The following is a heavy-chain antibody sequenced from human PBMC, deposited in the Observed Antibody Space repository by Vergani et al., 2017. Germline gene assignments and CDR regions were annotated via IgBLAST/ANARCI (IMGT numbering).Heavy chain of an antibody. CDR3: ARDMRAVGLYGPGSWFDP. D-gene: IGHD3-10*01. V-gene: IGHV4-39*07. CDR1: GGSISSSSYY. CDR2: IYYSGST. J-gene: IGHJ5*02. Sequence: QLQLQESGPGLVKPSETLSLTCTVSGGSISSSSYYWGWIRQPPWKGLEWIGSIYYSGSTYYNPSLKSRVTISVDTSKNQFSLKLSSVTAADTAVYYCARDMRAVGLYGPGSWFDPWGQGTLVTVSS.